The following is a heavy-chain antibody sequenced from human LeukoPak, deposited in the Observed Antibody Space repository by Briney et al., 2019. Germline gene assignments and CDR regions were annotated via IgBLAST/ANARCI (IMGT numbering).Heavy chain of an antibody. CDR1: GYTFTSYD. Sequence: ASVKVSCKASGYTFTSYDMNWVRQATGQGLEWMGWMNPNSGNTGYAQKFQGRVTMTRNTSISTAYMELSSLRSDDTAVYYCARGWLAETIMVTPYNYWGQGTLVTVSS. CDR3: ARGWLAETIMVTPYNY. J-gene: IGHJ4*02. D-gene: IGHD4-23*01. V-gene: IGHV1-8*01. CDR2: MNPNSGNT.